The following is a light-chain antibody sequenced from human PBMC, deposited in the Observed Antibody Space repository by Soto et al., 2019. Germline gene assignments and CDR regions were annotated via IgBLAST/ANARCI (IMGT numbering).Light chain of an antibody. CDR3: QVWDNTNDHPVYV. J-gene: IGLJ1*01. CDR2: VDS. V-gene: IGLV3-21*02. CDR1: NIGSKS. Sequence: SYELTQPPSVSVAPGQTASITCGGSNIGSKSVQWYRQKPGQAPLLVVNVDSDRPSGIPERFSGSNSGNTATLTISRVEAGDEADYYCQVWDNTNDHPVYVFGTGTKLTVL.